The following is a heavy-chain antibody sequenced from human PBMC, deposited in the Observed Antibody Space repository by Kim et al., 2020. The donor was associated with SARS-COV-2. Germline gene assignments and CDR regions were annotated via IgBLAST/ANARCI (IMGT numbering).Heavy chain of an antibody. CDR3: AREEWGDSSTLYYGMDV. CDR2: IIPIFGTA. CDR1: GGTFSSYA. D-gene: IGHD2-2*01. Sequence: SVKVSCKASGGTFSSYAISWVRQAPGQGLEWMGGIIPIFGTANYAQKFQGRVTITADESTSTAYMELSSLRSEDTAVYYCAREEWGDSSTLYYGMDVWGQGTTVTVSS. J-gene: IGHJ6*02. V-gene: IGHV1-69*13.